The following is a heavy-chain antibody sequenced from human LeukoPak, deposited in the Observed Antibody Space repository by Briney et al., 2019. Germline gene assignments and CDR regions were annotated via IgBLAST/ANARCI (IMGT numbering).Heavy chain of an antibody. Sequence: SETLSLTCTVSGGSISSSSYYWGWIRQPPGKGLEWIGSIYYSGSTYYNPSLKSRVTISVDTSKNQFSLKLSSVTAADTAVYYCARQGKQWFGELLKWFDPWGQGTLVTVSS. CDR1: GGSISSSSYY. V-gene: IGHV4-39*01. J-gene: IGHJ5*02. CDR3: ARQGKQWFGELLKWFDP. CDR2: IYYSGST. D-gene: IGHD3-10*01.